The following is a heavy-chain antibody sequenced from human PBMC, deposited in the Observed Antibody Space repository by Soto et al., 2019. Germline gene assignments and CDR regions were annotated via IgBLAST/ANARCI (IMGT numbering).Heavy chain of an antibody. D-gene: IGHD6-19*01. V-gene: IGHV1-69*05. J-gene: IGHJ4*02. CDR3: AASVVAGPDY. CDR1: GGTFSSYA. CDR2: IIPIFGTA. Sequence: SVKVSCKASGGTFSSYATSWVRQAPGQGLEWMGGIIPIFGTANYAQKFQGRVTMTTDTSTSTAYMELRSLRSDDTAVYYCAASVVAGPDYWGQGTLVTVSS.